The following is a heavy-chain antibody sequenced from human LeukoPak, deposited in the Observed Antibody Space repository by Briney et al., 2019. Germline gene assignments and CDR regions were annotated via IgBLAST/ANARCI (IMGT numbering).Heavy chain of an antibody. CDR1: GGSISSYY. D-gene: IGHD6-6*01. J-gene: IGHJ4*02. CDR3: ARAVGSSHYFDY. V-gene: IGHV4-59*01. CDR2: IYYSGST. Sequence: SETLSLTCTVSGGSISSYYWSWIRRPPGKGLEWIGYIYYSGSTNYNPSLKSRVTISVDTSKNQFSLKLSTVTAADTAVYYCARAVGSSHYFDYWGQGTLVTVSS.